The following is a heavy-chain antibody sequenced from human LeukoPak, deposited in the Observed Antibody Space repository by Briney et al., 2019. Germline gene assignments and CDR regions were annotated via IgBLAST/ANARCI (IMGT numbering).Heavy chain of an antibody. CDR2: IAEDGSIE. V-gene: IGHV3-30*18. CDR3: AKDRETTSSGTFDS. J-gene: IGHJ4*02. D-gene: IGHD1-1*01. CDR1: GFTFSSYG. Sequence: PGGSLRLSCAASGFTFSSYGMHCVRQAPGKGREWVAFIAEDGSIEKYTDSVKGRFTISRDNSNNTLYLRMNSLRAEDTGVYYCAKDRETTSSGTFDSWGQGTLVTVSS.